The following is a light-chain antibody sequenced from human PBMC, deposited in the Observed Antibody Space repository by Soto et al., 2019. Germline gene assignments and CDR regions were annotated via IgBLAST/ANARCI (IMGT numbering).Light chain of an antibody. CDR1: QNINNW. CDR3: QQNNRYPWT. Sequence: IQMTQSPSTLPASVGDRVTITCRASQNINNWLARYQQKPGKGPSLLIYKASNLESGVSSRFSGSGSVTELTLTISSLQPDDIGTYYCQQNNRYPWTFGQGTKVEIK. CDR2: KAS. J-gene: IGKJ1*01. V-gene: IGKV1-5*03.